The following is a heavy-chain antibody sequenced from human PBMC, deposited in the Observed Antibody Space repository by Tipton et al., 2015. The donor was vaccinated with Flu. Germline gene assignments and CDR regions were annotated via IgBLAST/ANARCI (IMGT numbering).Heavy chain of an antibody. D-gene: IGHD3-10*01. Sequence: GEALGSSYYWAWIRQPPGRGLEWIGNIHTSAGTYYNLSLKSRVTISVDRSKNQFSLRLRSVTAADTAMYYCARSTYYYGSGTSDFWGQGALVTVTS. CDR2: IHTSAGT. V-gene: IGHV4-38-2*01. CDR3: ARSTYYYGSGTSDF. J-gene: IGHJ4*02. CDR1: GEALGSSYY.